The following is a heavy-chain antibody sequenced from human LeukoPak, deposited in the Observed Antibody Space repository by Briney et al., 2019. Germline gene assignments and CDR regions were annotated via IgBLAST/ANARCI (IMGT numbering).Heavy chain of an antibody. CDR1: GDTFTNYY. D-gene: IGHD2-2*01. Sequence: GASVKLSCKASGDTFTNYYIHWVRQAPGQGLEWVGGINAKSGATHYAQRFQGRVTTTRDTAISTGYMELSGIRSDDSAVYYCAMELLVPIPLKAFDYWGQGTLVTVSS. CDR3: AMELLVPIPLKAFDY. CDR2: INAKSGAT. J-gene: IGHJ4*02. V-gene: IGHV1-2*02.